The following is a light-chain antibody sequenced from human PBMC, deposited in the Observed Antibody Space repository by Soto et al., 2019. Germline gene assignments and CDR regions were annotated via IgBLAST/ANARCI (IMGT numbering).Light chain of an antibody. J-gene: IGKJ1*01. CDR2: DAS. CDR1: PSLSRNT. Sequence: EIVLTQSPGSLSLSPGERVTLSCRARPSLSRNTLAWYQQKPGQAPRLLIYDASTRATDIPDRFSGSGSGADFTLTISRLEPEDFAVYYCQQFGSSPVTFGQGTKVEIK. CDR3: QQFGSSPVT. V-gene: IGKV3-20*01.